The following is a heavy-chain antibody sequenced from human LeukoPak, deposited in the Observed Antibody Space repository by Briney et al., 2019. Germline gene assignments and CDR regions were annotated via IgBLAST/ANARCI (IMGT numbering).Heavy chain of an antibody. CDR2: ISAYNGNT. CDR3: ARRTVTTADHAFDI. D-gene: IGHD4-17*01. Sequence: ASVKVSCKASGYTCTSYGISWVRQAPGQGLEWMGWISAYNGNTNYAQKLQGRVTMTTDTSTSTAYMELRSLRSDDTAVYYCARRTVTTADHAFDIWGQGTMVTVSS. J-gene: IGHJ3*02. CDR1: GYTCTSYG. V-gene: IGHV1-18*01.